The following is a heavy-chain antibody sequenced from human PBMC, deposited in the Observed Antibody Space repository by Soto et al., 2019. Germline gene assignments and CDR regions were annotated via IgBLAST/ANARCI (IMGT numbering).Heavy chain of an antibody. CDR3: GNHGYYNNSGYSYYNYGMDG. CDR1: GFRFSSYA. V-gene: IGHV3-23*01. Sequence: XGSLRLSCAASGFRFSSYAMSWVRQAPGKGLEWVSSITGSGGSTYYADSVKGRFTISRDNSKNTLFLQMNSLRAEDTAVYYCGNHGYYNNSGYSYYNYGMDGWGQGTTVTVSS. J-gene: IGHJ6*02. CDR2: ITGSGGST. D-gene: IGHD3-22*01.